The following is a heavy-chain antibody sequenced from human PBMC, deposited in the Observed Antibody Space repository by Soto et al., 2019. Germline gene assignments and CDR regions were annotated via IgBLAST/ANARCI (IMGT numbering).Heavy chain of an antibody. D-gene: IGHD3-10*01. CDR1: GITFSSYA. Sequence: EVQLLESGGGLVQPGGSLRLSCAASGITFSSYAMSWVRQAPGKGLEWVSAISGSGGSTYYADSVKGRFTISRDNSKNTLYLQMNSLRAEDTAVYYCAKVFGVTDLHFLDYWGQGTLVTVSS. CDR3: AKVFGVTDLHFLDY. V-gene: IGHV3-23*01. J-gene: IGHJ4*02. CDR2: ISGSGGST.